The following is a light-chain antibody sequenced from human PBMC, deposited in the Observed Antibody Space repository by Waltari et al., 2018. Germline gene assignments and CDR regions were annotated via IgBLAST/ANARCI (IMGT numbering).Light chain of an antibody. Sequence: DVQLTQSPSHLSASVGDSVTITCQGSQDIYNYLNWFQQKPGKAPKLLIYDASNLETGVPSRFSGSRSGTDFTFTISSLQPEDVATYYCQQYENFPYSFGQGTKLEIK. V-gene: IGKV1-33*01. CDR2: DAS. CDR1: QDIYNY. CDR3: QQYENFPYS. J-gene: IGKJ2*03.